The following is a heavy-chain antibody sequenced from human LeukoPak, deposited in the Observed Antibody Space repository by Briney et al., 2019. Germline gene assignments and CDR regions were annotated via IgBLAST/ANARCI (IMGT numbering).Heavy chain of an antibody. V-gene: IGHV3-7*03. CDR3: ATHSRDSSGYYYEGGWLYNWFDP. CDR2: IKQDGSEK. CDR1: GFTFSSYW. D-gene: IGHD3-22*01. J-gene: IGHJ5*02. Sequence: GGSLRLSCAASGFTFSSYWMSWVRQAPGKGLEWVANIKQDGSEKYYVDSVKGRFTISRDNAKNSLYLQMNSLRAEDTAVYYCATHSRDSSGYYYEGGWLYNWFDPWGQGTLVTVSS.